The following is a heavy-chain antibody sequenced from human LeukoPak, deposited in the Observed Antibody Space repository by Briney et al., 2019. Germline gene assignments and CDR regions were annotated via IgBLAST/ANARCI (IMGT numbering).Heavy chain of an antibody. Sequence: ASVKVSCKASGYTFTSYYTHWVRQAPGQGLEWMGIINPSGGSTSYAQKFQGRVTMTRDTSTSTVYMELSSLRSEDTAVYYCARDRSSGYDRGELGYWGQGTLVTVSS. D-gene: IGHD5-12*01. CDR2: INPSGGST. CDR3: ARDRSSGYDRGELGY. V-gene: IGHV1-46*01. J-gene: IGHJ4*02. CDR1: GYTFTSYY.